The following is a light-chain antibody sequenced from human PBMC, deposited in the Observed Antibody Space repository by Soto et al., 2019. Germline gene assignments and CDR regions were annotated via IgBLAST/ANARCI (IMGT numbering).Light chain of an antibody. CDR1: SGHSSYA. V-gene: IGLV4-69*01. CDR3: QTWGTGIRV. Sequence: QLVLTQSPSASASLGASVKLTCTLSSGHSSYAIAWHQQQPEKGPRFLMKVKSDGSHNKGDGIPDRFSGSSSGAERYLTISSLQSEDEADYYCQTWGTGIRVFGGGTKLTVL. J-gene: IGLJ2*01. CDR2: VKSDGSH.